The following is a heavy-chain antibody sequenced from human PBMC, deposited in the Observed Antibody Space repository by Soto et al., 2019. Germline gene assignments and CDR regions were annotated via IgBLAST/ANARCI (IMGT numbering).Heavy chain of an antibody. CDR1: GFTFSSYS. Sequence: EVQLVESGGGLVQPGGSLRLSCAASGFTFSSYSMNWVRQAPGKGLEWVSYISSSSSTIYYADSVKGRFTISRDNAKNSLYLQMNSLRDEDTAVYYCARDSLPYDFRSGYYWAYYFDYWGQGTLVTVSS. CDR2: ISSSSSTI. CDR3: ARDSLPYDFRSGYYWAYYFDY. V-gene: IGHV3-48*02. D-gene: IGHD3-3*01. J-gene: IGHJ4*02.